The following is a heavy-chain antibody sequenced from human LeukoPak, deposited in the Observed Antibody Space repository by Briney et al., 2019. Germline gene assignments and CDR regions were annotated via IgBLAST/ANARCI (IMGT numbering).Heavy chain of an antibody. CDR1: GVSIRGY. CDR3: ASIPTAQRVDFDY. D-gene: IGHD2-21*01. J-gene: IGHJ4*02. V-gene: IGHV4-4*07. CDR2: IYGSGST. Sequence: SETLSFTCTVSGVSIRGYWCWIRPPAGKGLEWIGRIYGSGSTDYNPSLKSRVTISIDMSKDQFSLKLSSVTAADTAVYYCASIPTAQRVDFDYWGQGTLVTVSS.